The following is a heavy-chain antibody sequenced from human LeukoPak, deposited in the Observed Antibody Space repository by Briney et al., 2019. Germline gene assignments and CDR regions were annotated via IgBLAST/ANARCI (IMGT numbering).Heavy chain of an antibody. J-gene: IGHJ6*02. V-gene: IGHV3-30*14. CDR3: ASWLVTAIRLRYYYGMDV. CDR2: ISYDGNNK. D-gene: IGHD2-21*02. CDR1: GFTFSSYA. Sequence: PGGSLRLSCAASAASGFTFSSYAFHWVRQAPGKGLEWVAVISYDGNNKYYADSVRGRFTISRDNSKNTLYLQMNSLRAEDTAVYYCASWLVTAIRLRYYYGMDVWGQGTTVTVSS.